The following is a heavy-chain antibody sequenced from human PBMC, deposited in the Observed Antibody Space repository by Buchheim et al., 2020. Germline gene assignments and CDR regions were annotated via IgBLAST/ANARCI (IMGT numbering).Heavy chain of an antibody. V-gene: IGHV3-43D*03. Sequence: EVQLVESGGRVVEPGGSLRLSCATSGFTFDEHAMHWVRQVPGKGLEWVCLITWGGVVYYADSVEGRFTISRDSSRSSLYLQMNSLRPEDTAVYYCAKDKRRSVSGYSDNWGQGT. CDR3: AKDKRRSVSGYSDN. D-gene: IGHD3-22*01. CDR2: ITWGGVV. J-gene: IGHJ4*02. CDR1: GFTFDEHA.